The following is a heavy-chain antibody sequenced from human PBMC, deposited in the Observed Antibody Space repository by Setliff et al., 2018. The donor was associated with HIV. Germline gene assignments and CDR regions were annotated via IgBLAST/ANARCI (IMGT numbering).Heavy chain of an antibody. CDR2: IYHNGIT. D-gene: IGHD3-22*01. CDR1: GYSISSGYY. Sequence: PSETLSLTCGVSGYSISSGYYWGWIRQPPGKGLEWIGSIYHNGITYYNPSLKSRVTISVDTSKNQFSLKLSSVTAADTAVYYCARDSSGSIDAFDIWGQGTMVTVSS. V-gene: IGHV4-38-2*02. CDR3: ARDSSGSIDAFDI. J-gene: IGHJ3*02.